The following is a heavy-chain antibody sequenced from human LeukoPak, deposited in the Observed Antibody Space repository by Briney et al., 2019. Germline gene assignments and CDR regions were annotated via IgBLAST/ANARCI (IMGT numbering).Heavy chain of an antibody. CDR1: GGSFSGYY. V-gene: IGHV4-34*01. CDR2: INHSGST. J-gene: IGHJ4*02. CDR3: ARGSGRITIFGVVISSLDY. D-gene: IGHD3-3*01. Sequence: PSETLSLTCAVYGGSFSGYYWSWIRQPPGKGLEWIGEINHSGSTNYNPSLKSRVTISVDTSKNQFSLKLSSVTAADTAVYYCARGSGRITIFGVVISSLDYWGQGTLVTVSS.